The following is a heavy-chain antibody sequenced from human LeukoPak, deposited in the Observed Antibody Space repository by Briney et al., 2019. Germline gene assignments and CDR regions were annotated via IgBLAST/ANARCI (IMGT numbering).Heavy chain of an antibody. Sequence: ASVKVSCKASGYTFTSYGISWVRQAPGQGLEWMGWIFPNSGATNYAQKFQGRVTMTRDTSISTAYMELSRLRSDDTAVYYCAREAYASGSFRTDYYYMDVWGKGTTVTISS. V-gene: IGHV1-2*02. CDR1: GYTFTSYG. CDR3: AREAYASGSFRTDYYYMDV. D-gene: IGHD3-10*01. CDR2: IFPNSGAT. J-gene: IGHJ6*03.